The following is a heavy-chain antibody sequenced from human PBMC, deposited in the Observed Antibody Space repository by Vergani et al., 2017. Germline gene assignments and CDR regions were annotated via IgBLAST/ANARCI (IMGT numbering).Heavy chain of an antibody. CDR3: ARDSRYCSSTSCYVGRDWFDP. CDR1: GYTFTSDY. CDR2: INPSGGST. V-gene: IGHV1-46*01. D-gene: IGHD2-2*01. Sequence: QVQLVQSGAEVKKPGASVKVSCKASGYTFTSDYMHWARQAPGQGLEWMGIINPSGGSTSYAQKFQGRVTMTRDTSTSTVYMELSSLRSEDTAVYYCARDSRYCSSTSCYVGRDWFDPWGQGTLVTVSS. J-gene: IGHJ5*02.